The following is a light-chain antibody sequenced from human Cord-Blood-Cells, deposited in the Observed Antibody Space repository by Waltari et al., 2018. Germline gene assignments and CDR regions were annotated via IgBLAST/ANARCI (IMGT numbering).Light chain of an antibody. CDR3: QQYYSTHT. Sequence: IVMTHSPDSLAVSLGERATINCKSSQSVLYSSNNKNYLAWYQQKPGQPPKLLIYWASTRESGVPDRFSGSGSGTDFTLTISSLQAEDVAVYYCQQYYSTHTFGQGTKLEIK. CDR1: QSVLYSSNNKNY. V-gene: IGKV4-1*01. CDR2: WAS. J-gene: IGKJ2*01.